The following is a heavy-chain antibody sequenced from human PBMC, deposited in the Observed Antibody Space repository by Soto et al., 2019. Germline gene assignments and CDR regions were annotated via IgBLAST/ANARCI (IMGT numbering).Heavy chain of an antibody. V-gene: IGHV1-24*01. D-gene: IGHD3-16*02. CDR2: FDPEDGET. Sequence: ASMKVSCKVSGYTLTELSMHWVRQAPGKGLEWMGGFDPEDGETIYAQKFQGRVTMTEDTSTDTAYMELSSLRSEDTAVYYCATGYYDYVWGSYRYLHWGQGTLVTVSS. CDR3: ATGYYDYVWGSYRYLH. J-gene: IGHJ4*02. CDR1: GYTLTELS.